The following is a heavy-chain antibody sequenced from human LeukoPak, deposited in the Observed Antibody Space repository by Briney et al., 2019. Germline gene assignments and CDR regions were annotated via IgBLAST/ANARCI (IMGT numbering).Heavy chain of an antibody. CDR2: IIPIFGTA. CDR1: GGTFSSYA. Sequence: SVKVSCKASGGTFSSYAISWVRQAPGQGLEWMGGIIPIFGTANYAQKFQGRVTINTDESTSTAYMELSSLRSEDTAVYYCARDSWGAVAGTLDYWGQGTLVTVSS. V-gene: IGHV1-69*05. CDR3: ARDSWGAVAGTLDY. D-gene: IGHD6-19*01. J-gene: IGHJ4*02.